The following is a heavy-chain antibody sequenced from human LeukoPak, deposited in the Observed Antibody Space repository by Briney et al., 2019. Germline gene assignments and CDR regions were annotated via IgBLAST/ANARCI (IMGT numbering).Heavy chain of an antibody. CDR1: GFTFSSYG. D-gene: IGHD5-12*01. Sequence: GGSLRLSCAASGFTFSSYGMHWVRQAPGKGLEWVAVIWYDGSNKYYAGSVMGRFTISRDNSKNTLSLQMNSLRAEDTAVYYCARDLGYYDSEGYWGQGTLVTVSS. CDR3: ARDLGYYDSEGY. CDR2: IWYDGSNK. V-gene: IGHV3-33*01. J-gene: IGHJ4*02.